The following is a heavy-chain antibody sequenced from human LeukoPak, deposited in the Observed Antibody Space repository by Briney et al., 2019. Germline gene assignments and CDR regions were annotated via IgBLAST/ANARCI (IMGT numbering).Heavy chain of an antibody. CDR3: ATQRGYSYGPIFEY. D-gene: IGHD5-18*01. Sequence: SVKVSCKASGGTFSRYGISWLRQARGQGLEWMGGIIAFFGTANYAQKFQGGVTITADESTSTAYMEVTSLTAEDTAVYYCATQRGYSYGPIFEYWSQGTLVTVSS. V-gene: IGHV1-69*13. CDR1: GGTFSRYG. CDR2: IIAFFGTA. J-gene: IGHJ4*02.